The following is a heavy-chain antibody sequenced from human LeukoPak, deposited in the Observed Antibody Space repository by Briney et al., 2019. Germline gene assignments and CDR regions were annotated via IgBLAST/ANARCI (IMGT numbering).Heavy chain of an antibody. V-gene: IGHV5-51*01. J-gene: IGHJ4*02. CDR1: GYSFTSYW. CDR3: AKGVVRGVIIIDS. CDR2: IYPADSDT. D-gene: IGHD3-10*01. Sequence: TGESLKISCEGSGYSFTSYWIAMVRQMPGKGLEWMGIIYPADSDTRYSPSFQGQVTISVDKSINTAYLQWSSLKASDTAIYYCAKGVVRGVIIIDSWGQGTLVTVSS.